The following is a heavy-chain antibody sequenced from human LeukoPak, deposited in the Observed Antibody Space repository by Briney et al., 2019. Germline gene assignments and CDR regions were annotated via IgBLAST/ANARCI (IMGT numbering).Heavy chain of an antibody. Sequence: PGGSLRLSCAASGVTFSSCDMHWVRQATGKGLEWVSAISAAGDTYYLDSVKGRFTISRENAKNSLYLQMNSLRAGDTAVYYCVALGDRIYWGQGTLVTVSS. CDR1: GVTFSSCD. V-gene: IGHV3-13*01. J-gene: IGHJ4*02. D-gene: IGHD2-21*02. CDR2: ISAAGDT. CDR3: VALGDRIY.